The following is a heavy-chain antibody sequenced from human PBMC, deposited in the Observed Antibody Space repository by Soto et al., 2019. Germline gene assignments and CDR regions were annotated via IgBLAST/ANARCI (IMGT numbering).Heavy chain of an antibody. V-gene: IGHV1-69*12. CDR2: IIPIFGTA. D-gene: IGHD4-17*01. CDR1: GGTFSSYA. Sequence: QVQLVQSGAEVKKPGSSVKVSCKASGGTFSSYAISWVRQAPGQGLEWMGGIIPIFGTANYAQKFQGRVTITADESTSTAYMELSSLRSEDTAVYHCAREADYGDYFHYYGMDVWGRGTTVTVSS. CDR3: AREADYGDYFHYYGMDV. J-gene: IGHJ6*02.